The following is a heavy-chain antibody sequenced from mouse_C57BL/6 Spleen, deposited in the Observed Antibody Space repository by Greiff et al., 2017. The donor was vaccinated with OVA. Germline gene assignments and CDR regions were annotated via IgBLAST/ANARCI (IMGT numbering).Heavy chain of an antibody. D-gene: IGHD3-2*01. CDR2: ISGGGGNT. J-gene: IGHJ2*01. V-gene: IGHV5-9*01. Sequence: EVQGVESGGGLVKPGGSLKLSCAASGFTFSSYTMSWVRQTPGKRLEWVATISGGGGNTYYPESVKGRFTISRDNAKNTLYLQMSSLRSEDTALYFCARRWTARDYFDYWGQGTTLTVSS. CDR3: ARRWTARDYFDY. CDR1: GFTFSSYT.